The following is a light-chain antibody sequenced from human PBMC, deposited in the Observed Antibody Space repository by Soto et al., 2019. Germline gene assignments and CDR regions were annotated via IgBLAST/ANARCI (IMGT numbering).Light chain of an antibody. CDR2: EVN. J-gene: IGLJ1*01. CDR1: SSDVGGYNY. V-gene: IGLV2-8*01. Sequence: QSVLTQPPSASGSPGQSVAISCTGTSSDVGGYNYVSWYQQHPGKAPKLMIYEVNKRPSGVPDRFSGYKYGNTASLTVSGLQAEDEADYYCSSYEGSSNVFGNGTKLTV. CDR3: SSYEGSSNV.